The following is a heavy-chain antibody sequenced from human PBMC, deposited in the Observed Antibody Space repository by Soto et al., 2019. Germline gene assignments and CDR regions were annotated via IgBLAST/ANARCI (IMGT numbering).Heavy chain of an antibody. CDR3: AREAVAAQDAYYYYGMDV. D-gene: IGHD6-6*01. Sequence: GASVKVSCKASGYTFTSYGISWVRQAPGQGLEWMGWISAYNGNTNYAQKLQGRVTMTTDTSTSTAYMELRSLRSDDTAVYYCAREAVAAQDAYYYYGMDVWGQGTTVTVSS. J-gene: IGHJ6*02. CDR2: ISAYNGNT. V-gene: IGHV1-18*01. CDR1: GYTFTSYG.